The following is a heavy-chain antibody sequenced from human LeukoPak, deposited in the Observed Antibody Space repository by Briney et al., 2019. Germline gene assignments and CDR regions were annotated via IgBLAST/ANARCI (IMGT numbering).Heavy chain of an antibody. CDR1: GGSISSYY. Sequence: PSETLSLTCTVSGGSISSYYWSWIRQPPGKGLEWIGYIYYSGSTNYNPSLKSRVTISVDTSKNQFSLKLSSVTAADTAVYYCARHFVTGYDLSDAFDIWGQGTMVTVSS. V-gene: IGHV4-59*08. CDR2: IYYSGST. D-gene: IGHD5-12*01. J-gene: IGHJ3*02. CDR3: ARHFVTGYDLSDAFDI.